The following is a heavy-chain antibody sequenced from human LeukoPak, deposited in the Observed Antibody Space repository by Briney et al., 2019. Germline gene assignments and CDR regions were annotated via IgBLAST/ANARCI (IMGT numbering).Heavy chain of an antibody. Sequence: GGSLRLSCAASGFTFDDYAMHWVRQAPGKGLEWVSGVSWHSGSIGYADSVKGRFTISRDNAKNSLYLQMNSLRTEDTALYYCAKGYGGATDYHFDYWGQGTLVTVSS. CDR2: VSWHSGSI. J-gene: IGHJ4*02. CDR3: AKGYGGATDYHFDY. D-gene: IGHD1-26*01. V-gene: IGHV3-9*01. CDR1: GFTFDDYA.